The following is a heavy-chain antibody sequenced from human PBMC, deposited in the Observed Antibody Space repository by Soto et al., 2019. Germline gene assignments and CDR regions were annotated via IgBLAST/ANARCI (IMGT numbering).Heavy chain of an antibody. CDR3: ARFQGGAWYDRYFDL. D-gene: IGHD6-19*01. J-gene: IGHJ4*02. CDR1: GFTFSDYC. CDR2: IRHDGGEE. V-gene: IGHV3-7*01. Sequence: EVQLVESGGGLVQPGGSLRLSCAASGFTFSDYCVNCVRQAPGKGLEWVANIRHDGGEEYYVDSVKGRFTISRDNARRSLYLQMNSLRAEDTAIYSCARFQGGAWYDRYFDLWGQGTLVTVSS.